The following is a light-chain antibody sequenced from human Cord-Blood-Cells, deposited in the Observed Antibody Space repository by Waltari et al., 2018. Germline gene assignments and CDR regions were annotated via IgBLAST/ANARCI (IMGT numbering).Light chain of an antibody. CDR3: QSYDSSNWV. Sequence: NFMLTQPHSVSESPGKTVTIYCTRSSGSIASNYGQWYQQRPGSAPTTVIYEDNQRPPGVPDRFSGSIDSSSNSASLAISGLKTEDEADYYCQSYDSSNWVFGGGTKLTVL. CDR1: SGSIASNY. CDR2: EDN. V-gene: IGLV6-57*03. J-gene: IGLJ3*02.